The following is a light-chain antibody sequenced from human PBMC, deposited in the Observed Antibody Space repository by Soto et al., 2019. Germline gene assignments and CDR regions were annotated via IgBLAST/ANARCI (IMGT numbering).Light chain of an antibody. J-gene: IGLJ2*01. CDR2: DVS. CDR1: SSDVGGYNY. Sequence: QSALTQPASVSGSHGQSITISCTGTSSDVGGYNYVSWYQQHPGKAPKLMIFDVSNRPSGVSNRFSGSKSGNTASLTISGLQAEDEADYYCNSYTSSSSPYVVFGGGTKLTVL. V-gene: IGLV2-14*01. CDR3: NSYTSSSSPYVV.